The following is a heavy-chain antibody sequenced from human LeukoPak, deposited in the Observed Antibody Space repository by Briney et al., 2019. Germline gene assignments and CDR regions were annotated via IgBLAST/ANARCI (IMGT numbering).Heavy chain of an antibody. V-gene: IGHV4-31*03. CDR3: ARESEKPYCGGDCYSSQDRYFDL. D-gene: IGHD2-21*02. CDR1: GGSISSGGYY. Sequence: SETLSLTCTVSGGSISSGGYYWSWIRQHPGKGLEWIGYIYYSGSTYYNPSLKSRVTISVDTSKNQFSLKLSSVTAADTAVYYCARESEKPYCGGDCYSSQDRYFDLWGRGTLVTVSS. J-gene: IGHJ2*01. CDR2: IYYSGST.